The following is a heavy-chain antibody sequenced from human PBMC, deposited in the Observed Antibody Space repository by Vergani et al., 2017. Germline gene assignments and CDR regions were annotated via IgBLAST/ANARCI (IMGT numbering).Heavy chain of an antibody. CDR2: ISYDGSNK. J-gene: IGHJ5*02. CDR1: GFTFSSYA. CDR3: ATCIVAAVNWFDG. V-gene: IGHV3-30-3*01. D-gene: IGHD1-26*01. Sequence: QVQLVESGGGVVQPGRSLRLSCAASGFTFSSYAMHWVRQAPGKGLEWVAVISYDGSNKYYADSVKGRFTISRDNSKNTLYLQMNSLRAEDTAVYYCATCIVAAVNWFDGGGEGTLVTVSS.